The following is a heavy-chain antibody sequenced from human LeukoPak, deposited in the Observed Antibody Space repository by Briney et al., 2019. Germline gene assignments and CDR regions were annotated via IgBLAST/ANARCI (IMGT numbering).Heavy chain of an antibody. CDR2: IYYSGST. CDR1: GGSISSYY. Sequence: SETLSLTCTGSGGSISSYYWSWIRQPPGKGLEWIGYIYYSGSTNYNPSLKSRVTISVDTSKNQFSLKLSSVTAADTAVYYCASLAARRTFDYWGQGTLVTVSS. J-gene: IGHJ4*02. D-gene: IGHD6-6*01. CDR3: ASLAARRTFDY. V-gene: IGHV4-59*01.